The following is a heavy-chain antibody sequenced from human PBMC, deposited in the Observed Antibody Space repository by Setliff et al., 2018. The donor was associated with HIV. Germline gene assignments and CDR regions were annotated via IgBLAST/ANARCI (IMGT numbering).Heavy chain of an antibody. J-gene: IGHJ4*02. Sequence: KPGGSLRLSCAASGFNFFNNVWMHWVRQAPGKGLEWVGYIKSKADGGTTDYAAPVKGRFTISRDDSQSTLYLQMNSLRAEDTAVYYCARESYSGYGNYFDYWGQGTLVTVSS. CDR3: ARESYSGYGNYFDY. V-gene: IGHV3-15*05. CDR1: GFNFFNNVW. CDR2: IKSKADGGTT. D-gene: IGHD5-12*01.